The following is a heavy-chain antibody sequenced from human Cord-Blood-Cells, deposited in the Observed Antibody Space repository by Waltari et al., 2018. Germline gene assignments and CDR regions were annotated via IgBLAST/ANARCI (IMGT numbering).Heavy chain of an antibody. CDR3: ARDRGGGSVDY. J-gene: IGHJ4*02. D-gene: IGHD5-12*01. CDR2: IGSSSSTI. V-gene: IGHV3-48*01. CDR1: GFPFSRSS. Sequence: EVQLVESGGGLVQHGGSLRLSSLASGFPFSRSSVNRVRQAPGKGLEWVYYIGSSSSTIYYADAVKGRFTISRDNAKNSLYLQMNSLRAEDTAVYYCARDRGGGSVDYWGQGTLVIVSS.